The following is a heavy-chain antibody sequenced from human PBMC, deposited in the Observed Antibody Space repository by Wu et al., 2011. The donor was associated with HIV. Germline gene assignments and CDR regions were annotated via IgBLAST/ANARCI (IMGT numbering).Heavy chain of an antibody. D-gene: IGHD3-10*01. CDR2: VDPEDGDT. CDR3: VRGLTYYYDSGSPNNRD. CDR1: GVTFTDYY. J-gene: IGHJ1*01. V-gene: IGHV1-69-2*01. Sequence: EVQMVQSGAAVKKPGSTVKVSCKVSGVTFTDYYIHWVQQAPGKGLEWMGLVDPEDGDTIYAEKFQGRVSMTWNTSITTAYMELRSLKSEDTAMYYCVRGLTYYYDSGSPNNRDWGQGTLVTVSS.